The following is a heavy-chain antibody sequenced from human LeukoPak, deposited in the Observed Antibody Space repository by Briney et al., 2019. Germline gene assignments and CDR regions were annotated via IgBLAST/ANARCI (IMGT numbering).Heavy chain of an antibody. CDR3: AKFPQAVAGRGSYFDY. D-gene: IGHD6-19*01. V-gene: IGHV3-7*03. Sequence: PGGSLRLSCAASGFTFSSYWMSWVRQAPGKGLEWVANIKQDGSEKYYVDSVKGRFTISRDNAKNSLNLQMNSLRAEDTAVYYCAKFPQAVAGRGSYFDYWGQGTLVTVSS. CDR1: GFTFSSYW. CDR2: IKQDGSEK. J-gene: IGHJ4*02.